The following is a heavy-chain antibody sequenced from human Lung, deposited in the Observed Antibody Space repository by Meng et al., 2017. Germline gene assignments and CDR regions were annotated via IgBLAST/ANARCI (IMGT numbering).Heavy chain of an antibody. Sequence: GQLPESGPGLGKPSGTLSSPCAVSGGSISSDNWWSWVRQPPGKGLEWIGEIYHSGSTNYNPSLKSRITISVDKPKNQFSLTLSSVTAADTAVYYCTKNDFYCLGYWGQGTLVTVSS. CDR1: GGSISSDNW. CDR2: IYHSGST. V-gene: IGHV4-4*02. D-gene: IGHD2-21*01. J-gene: IGHJ4*02. CDR3: TKNDFYCLGY.